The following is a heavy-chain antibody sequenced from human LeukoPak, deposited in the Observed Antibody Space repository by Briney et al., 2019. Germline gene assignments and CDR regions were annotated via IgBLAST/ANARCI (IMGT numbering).Heavy chain of an antibody. V-gene: IGHV3-23*01. CDR1: GFAFSSDA. Sequence: QPGGSLRLSCAASGFAFSSDAMTWVRQTPGKGLEWVSAISGSGGSTYYADSVKGRFTISRDNSKNTLYLQMNSLRAEDTAVYYCAKVGSEVPSDYMDVWGKGTTVTVSS. CDR2: ISGSGGST. J-gene: IGHJ6*03. CDR3: AKVGSEVPSDYMDV. D-gene: IGHD1-26*01.